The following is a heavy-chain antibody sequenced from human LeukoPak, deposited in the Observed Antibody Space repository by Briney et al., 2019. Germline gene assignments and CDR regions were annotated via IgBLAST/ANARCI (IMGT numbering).Heavy chain of an antibody. CDR2: IYYSGST. J-gene: IGHJ4*02. CDR1: GGSISSSSYY. D-gene: IGHD2-15*01. Sequence: SETLSLTCTVSGGSISSSSYYWGWIRQPPGKGLEWIGSIYYSGSTYYNPSLKSRVTISVDTSKNQFSLKLSSVTAADTAVYYCASLDCSGGSCYPDYWGQGTLVTVSS. CDR3: ASLDCSGGSCYPDY. V-gene: IGHV4-39*01.